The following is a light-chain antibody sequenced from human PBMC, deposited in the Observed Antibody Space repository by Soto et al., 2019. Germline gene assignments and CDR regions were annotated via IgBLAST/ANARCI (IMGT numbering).Light chain of an antibody. Sequence: EIVLTQSPGTLSLSPGERATLSCRASQSVSNNYLTWYQQKPSQAPRLLIYGASSRATGIPDRFSGYGSGTDFTLTISRLKPEDFAVYFCQQYGNSPPNTFGQGTK. J-gene: IGKJ2*01. CDR1: QSVSNNY. CDR3: QQYGNSPPNT. CDR2: GAS. V-gene: IGKV3-20*01.